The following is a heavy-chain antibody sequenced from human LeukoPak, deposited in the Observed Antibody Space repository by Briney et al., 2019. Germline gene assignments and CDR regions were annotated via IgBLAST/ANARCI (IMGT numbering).Heavy chain of an antibody. D-gene: IGHD5-18*01. V-gene: IGHV3-33*01. CDR3: ARVPYSYGYYFDY. CDR1: GFTFSSYG. J-gene: IGHJ4*02. CDR2: IWYDGSNK. Sequence: GGSLRLSCAASGFTFSSYGMHWVRQAPGKGLEWVAVIWYDGSNKYYADSVKGRFTISRDNSKNTLYLQMNSLRAEDTAVYYCARVPYSYGYYFDYWGQGTLVTVSS.